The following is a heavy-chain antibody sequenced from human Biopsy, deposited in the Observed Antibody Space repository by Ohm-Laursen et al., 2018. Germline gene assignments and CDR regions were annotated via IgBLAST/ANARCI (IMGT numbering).Heavy chain of an antibody. CDR2: IAIGSIYV. D-gene: IGHD6-13*01. V-gene: IGHV3-21*06. J-gene: IGHJ4*02. CDR3: AAGSSRNSYYLDY. Sequence: SLRLSCSASGLTFSDFSMNWVRQAPGKGLEWVSSIAIGSIYVYYADSVKGRFTISRDNTKNSLSLQMNSLRGEDTAVYYCAAGSSRNSYYLDYWGQGTLVTVSS. CDR1: GLTFSDFS.